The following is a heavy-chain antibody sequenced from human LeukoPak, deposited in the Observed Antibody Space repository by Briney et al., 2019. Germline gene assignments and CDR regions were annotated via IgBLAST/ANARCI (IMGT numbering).Heavy chain of an antibody. J-gene: IGHJ6*03. CDR1: GYTFTIYG. V-gene: IGHV1-18*01. D-gene: IGHD6-13*01. CDR2: ISAYNGNT. CDR3: ARDGEPCIAAAGTAYYYYYMDV. Sequence: ASVKVSCKASGYTFTIYGISWVRQAPGQGLEWMGWISAYNGNTNYAQKLHGRVTMTTDTYTSTAYMELRSLRSDDTAVYYCARDGEPCIAAAGTAYYYYYMDVWGKGTTVTVSS.